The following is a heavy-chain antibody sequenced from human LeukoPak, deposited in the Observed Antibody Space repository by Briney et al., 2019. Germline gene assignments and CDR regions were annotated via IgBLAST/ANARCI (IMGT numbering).Heavy chain of an antibody. CDR1: GGSICSSSYY. V-gene: IGHV4-31*03. CDR2: IYYSGST. CDR3: ARGEAYYYDSSGSEFLDY. J-gene: IGHJ4*02. D-gene: IGHD3-22*01. Sequence: SETLSLTCTVSGGSICSSSYYWGWIRQPPGKGLEWIGYIYYSGSTYYNPSLKSRVTISVDTSKNQFSLKLSSVTAADTAVYYCARGEAYYYDSSGSEFLDYWGQGTLVTVSS.